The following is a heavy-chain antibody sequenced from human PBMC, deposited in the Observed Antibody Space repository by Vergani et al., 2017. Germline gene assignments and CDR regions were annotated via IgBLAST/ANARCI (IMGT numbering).Heavy chain of an antibody. CDR3: AKEKVYYGSGSYYIDY. CDR1: GFSFTTYA. CDR2: INTNGDYT. Sequence: EVQLLESGGDLVQPGGSLRLSCAASGFSFTTYAMSWVRQAPGKGLEWVSTINTNGDYTRYGDSVKGRFTISRDNSKSTLYLQMNSLRAEDTAVYYCAKEKVYYGSGSYYIDYWGQGTLVTVSS. D-gene: IGHD3-10*01. J-gene: IGHJ4*02. V-gene: IGHV3-23*01.